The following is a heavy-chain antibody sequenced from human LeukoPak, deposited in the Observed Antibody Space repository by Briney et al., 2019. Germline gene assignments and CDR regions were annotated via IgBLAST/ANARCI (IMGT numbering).Heavy chain of an antibody. V-gene: IGHV1-45*03. CDR2: ITPFNGNT. Sequence: GSSVKVSCKASGYTFTYRYLHWVRQAPRQALEWMGWITPFNGNTNYAQKFQGRVTITTDESTSTAYMELSSLRSEDTAVYYCARNSDTMIENYFDYWGQGTLVTVSS. J-gene: IGHJ4*02. CDR1: GYTFTYRY. D-gene: IGHD3-22*01. CDR3: ARNSDTMIENYFDY.